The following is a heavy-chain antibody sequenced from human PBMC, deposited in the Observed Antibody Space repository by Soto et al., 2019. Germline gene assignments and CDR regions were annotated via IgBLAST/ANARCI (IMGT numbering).Heavy chain of an antibody. Sequence: PGVSLRLSCAASGFTFRNYAMGWVRQAPGKGLEWVSTISESGGSTYYADSVKGRFTISRDNSKNTLYLQMGSLRAEDTAVYYCAKDPPFDPWGQGTLVTVSS. CDR1: GFTFRNYA. CDR3: AKDPPFDP. CDR2: ISESGGST. V-gene: IGHV3-23*01. J-gene: IGHJ5*02.